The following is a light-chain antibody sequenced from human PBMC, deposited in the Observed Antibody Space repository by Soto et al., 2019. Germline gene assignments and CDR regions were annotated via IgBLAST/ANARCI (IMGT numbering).Light chain of an antibody. J-gene: IGLJ2*01. CDR2: GVS. CDR1: SSDVGGYNY. Sequence: QAASVSGSPGQSITISCTGTSSDVGGYNYVSWYQQYPGKAPKLMIFGVSDRPSGVSNRFSGSKSGNTASLTISGLQAEDEADYYCSSYKTSSTVVVFSGRTKLTVL. CDR3: SSYKTSSTVVV. V-gene: IGLV2-14*01.